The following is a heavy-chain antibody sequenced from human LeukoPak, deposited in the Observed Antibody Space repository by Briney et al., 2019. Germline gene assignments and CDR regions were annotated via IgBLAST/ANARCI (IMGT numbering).Heavy chain of an antibody. Sequence: EASVKVSCKASGYTFTGYYMHWVRQAPGQGLKWMGWINPNSGGTNYAQKFQGRVTMTRDTSISTAYMELSRLRSDDTAVYYCARDLRKEPSDLHYWGQGTLVTVSS. D-gene: IGHD1-14*01. J-gene: IGHJ4*02. V-gene: IGHV1-2*02. CDR2: INPNSGGT. CDR1: GYTFTGYY. CDR3: ARDLRKEPSDLHY.